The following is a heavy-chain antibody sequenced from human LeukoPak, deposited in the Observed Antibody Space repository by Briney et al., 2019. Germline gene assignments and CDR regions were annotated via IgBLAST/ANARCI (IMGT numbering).Heavy chain of an antibody. D-gene: IGHD5-24*01. CDR1: GLIFSGFE. V-gene: IGHV3-48*03. CDR2: IKDDGSLK. CDR3: ARRFRD. J-gene: IGHJ4*02. Sequence: GGSLRLSCVGSGLIFSGFEMNWVRQAPGKGLEWVSYIKDDGSLKTYAGSVKGRFTISRDNSKNSLYLQMSSLRAEDTATYYCARRFRDWGRGILVTVSA.